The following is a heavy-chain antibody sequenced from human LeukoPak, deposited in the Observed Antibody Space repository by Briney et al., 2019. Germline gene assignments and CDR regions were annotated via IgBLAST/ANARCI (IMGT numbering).Heavy chain of an antibody. J-gene: IGHJ6*04. CDR2: TYYRSKWYN. CDR3: ARDVTAGAGAVGMAV. Sequence: SQTLSLTCVLSGDSVSNNIAAWNWIRQSPSRGLEWLVRTYYRSKWYNDYAVSVESRITMNPDTSKNQFSLQLNSVTPEDTAVYYCARDVTAGAGAVGMAVWGKGTTVTVSS. CDR1: GDSVSNNIAA. V-gene: IGHV6-1*01. D-gene: IGHD6-13*01.